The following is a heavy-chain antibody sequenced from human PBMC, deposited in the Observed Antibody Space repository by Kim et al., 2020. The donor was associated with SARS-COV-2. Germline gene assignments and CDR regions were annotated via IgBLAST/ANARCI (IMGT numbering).Heavy chain of an antibody. CDR3: ARLRGSGSPYDAFDI. D-gene: IGHD3-10*01. CDR1: GGSISSSSYY. CDR2: IYYSGST. V-gene: IGHV4-39*01. Sequence: SETLSLTCTVSGGSISSSSYYWGWIRQPPGKGLEWIGSIYYSGSTYYNPSLKSRVTISVDTSKNQFSLKLSSVTAADTAVYYCARLRGSGSPYDAFDIWGQGTMVTVSS. J-gene: IGHJ3*02.